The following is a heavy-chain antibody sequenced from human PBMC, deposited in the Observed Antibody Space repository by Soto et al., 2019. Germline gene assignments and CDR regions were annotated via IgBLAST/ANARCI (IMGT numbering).Heavy chain of an antibody. CDR2: IYYSGST. V-gene: IGHV4-31*03. Sequence: PSETLSLTCTVSGGSISSGGYYWSWIRQHPGKGLEWIGYIYYSGSTYYNPSLKSRVTISVDTSKNQFSLKLSSVTAADTAVYYCARDDGGNYYYYGMDVWGQGTTVTVSS. CDR3: ARDDGGNYYYYGMDV. J-gene: IGHJ6*02. D-gene: IGHD3-3*01. CDR1: GGSISSGGYY.